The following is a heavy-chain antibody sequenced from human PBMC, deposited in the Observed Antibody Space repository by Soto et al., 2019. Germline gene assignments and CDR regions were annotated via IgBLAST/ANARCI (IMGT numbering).Heavy chain of an antibody. CDR3: ARDSERIIGYCSGGSCLPMDY. J-gene: IGHJ4*02. CDR1: GYTLTELS. Sequence: GASVKVSCKVSGYTLTELSMHWVRQAPGKGLEWMGGFDPEDGETIYAQKFQGRVTMTEDTSTDTAYMELSSLRSDDTAVYYCARDSERIIGYCSGGSCLPMDYWGQGTLVTVSS. V-gene: IGHV1-24*01. D-gene: IGHD2-15*01. CDR2: FDPEDGET.